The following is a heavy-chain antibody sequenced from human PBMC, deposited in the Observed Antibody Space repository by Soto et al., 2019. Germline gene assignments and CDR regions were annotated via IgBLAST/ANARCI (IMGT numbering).Heavy chain of an antibody. CDR2: IYPGDSDT. CDR1: GYRFSSYW. Sequence: PGESLKISCKASGYRFSSYWIGWVRQMPGKGLEWMGIIYPGDSDTKYNPSFQGQVTISADKSISTALLQWSSLKASDSAMYYCARHRCSGGNCYGPSDAFDIWGLGTMVTVSS. D-gene: IGHD2-15*01. CDR3: ARHRCSGGNCYGPSDAFDI. V-gene: IGHV5-51*01. J-gene: IGHJ3*02.